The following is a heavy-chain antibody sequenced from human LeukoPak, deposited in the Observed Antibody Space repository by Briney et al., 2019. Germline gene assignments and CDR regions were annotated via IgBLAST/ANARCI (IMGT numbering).Heavy chain of an antibody. V-gene: IGHV3-23*01. Sequence: GSLRLSCSASGFTFSTYAMSWVRQAPGRGLEWVSGISVSGGTTHYADSVKGRFTISRDNSKNTLSLQMNSLRAEDTAVYYCAKGWTKYCSGGSCYSPLYYFDYWGQGTLVTVSS. CDR2: ISVSGGTT. D-gene: IGHD2-15*01. CDR3: AKGWTKYCSGGSCYSPLYYFDY. J-gene: IGHJ4*02. CDR1: GFTFSTYA.